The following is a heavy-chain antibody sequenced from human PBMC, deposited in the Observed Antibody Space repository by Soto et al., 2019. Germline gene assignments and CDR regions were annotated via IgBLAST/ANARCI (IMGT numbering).Heavy chain of an antibody. CDR2: IWYDGSNK. V-gene: IGHV3-33*01. CDR3: AREFSWELLASALDY. J-gene: IGHJ4*02. CDR1: GFTFSTYG. Sequence: GGSLRLSCAASGFTFSTYGMHWVRQAPGKGLEWLAVIWYDGSNKYYADSVKGRFTISRDNSKNTLYLQMSSLRAEDTAVYYCAREFSWELLASALDYWGQGTLVTVSS. D-gene: IGHD1-26*01.